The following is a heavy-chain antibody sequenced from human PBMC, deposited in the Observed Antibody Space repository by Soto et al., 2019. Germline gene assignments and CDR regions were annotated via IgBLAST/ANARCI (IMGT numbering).Heavy chain of an antibody. V-gene: IGHV1-2*04. CDR3: TRGSDILASPWGY. D-gene: IGHD3-9*01. CDR1: GYTFTGYY. CDR2: INPNSGGA. Sequence: QVHLVQSGAEVKKPGASVKVSCKASGYTFTGYYIHWVRQAPGQGLEYMGWINPNSGGADYAQKFQGWVTMTRDTSINTAYMELSRLKSDDTALYFCTRGSDILASPWGYWGQGTLVTVSS. J-gene: IGHJ4*02.